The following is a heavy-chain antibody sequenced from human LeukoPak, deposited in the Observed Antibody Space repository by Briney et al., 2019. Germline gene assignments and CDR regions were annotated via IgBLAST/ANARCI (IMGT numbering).Heavy chain of an antibody. Sequence: GASVKVSCKASGGTFSSYAISWMRQAPGQGLEWMGRIIPILGIANYAQKFQGRVTITADKSTSTAYMELSSLRSEDTAVYYCARDTASWFDPWGQGTLVTVSS. CDR2: IIPILGIA. CDR1: GGTFSSYA. CDR3: ARDTASWFDP. J-gene: IGHJ5*02. V-gene: IGHV1-69*04.